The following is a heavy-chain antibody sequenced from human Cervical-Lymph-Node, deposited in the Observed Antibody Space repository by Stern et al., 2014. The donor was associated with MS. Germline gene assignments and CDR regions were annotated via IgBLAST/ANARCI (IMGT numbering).Heavy chain of an antibody. Sequence: QVQLQQWGAGLLKPSETLSLTCAVYGGSFSGYSFSWIRQPPGKGLEWIGEINHSGRTNYNSSLKSRVTMSVDTSKDQFSLNLTSVTAADTAVYYCARGGDDYGDYGWFDPWGQGTLVTVSS. V-gene: IGHV4-34*01. D-gene: IGHD4-17*01. CDR2: INHSGRT. CDR3: ARGGDDYGDYGWFDP. J-gene: IGHJ5*02. CDR1: GGSFSGYS.